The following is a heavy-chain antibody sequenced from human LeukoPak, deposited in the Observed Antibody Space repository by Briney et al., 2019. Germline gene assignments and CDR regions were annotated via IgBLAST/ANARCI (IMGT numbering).Heavy chain of an antibody. CDR1: GFTFSSYA. J-gene: IGHJ4*02. Sequence: GGSLRLSCAASGFTFSSYAMHWVRQAPGKGLEWVAVISYDGSNKYYADSVKGRFTISRDNSKNTLYLQMNSLRAEDTAVYYCARVMSSSWYGSGGDWXQGTLVTVSS. CDR2: ISYDGSNK. V-gene: IGHV3-30-3*01. CDR3: ARVMSSSWYGSGGD. D-gene: IGHD6-13*01.